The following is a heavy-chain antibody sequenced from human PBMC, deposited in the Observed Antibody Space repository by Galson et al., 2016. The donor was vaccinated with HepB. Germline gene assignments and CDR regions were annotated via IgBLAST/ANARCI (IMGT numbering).Heavy chain of an antibody. V-gene: IGHV1-69*13. CDR1: ADTLKNYI. CDR3: ARASPSRILDV. Sequence: SVKVSCKASADTLKNYIVNCVRQAPGQGLAWVGGIIPMFGTVNSAQRFQGRVTISADESTRTVYLDLSRLTYEDTAVYYCARASPSRILDVWGQGTTVTVSS. J-gene: IGHJ6*02. CDR2: IIPMFGTV. D-gene: IGHD2-15*01.